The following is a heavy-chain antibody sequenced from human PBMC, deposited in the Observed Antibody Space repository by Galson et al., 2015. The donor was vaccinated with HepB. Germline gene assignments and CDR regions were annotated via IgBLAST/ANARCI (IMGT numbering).Heavy chain of an antibody. CDR1: RFTFSNCG. Sequence: SLRLSCAASRFTFSNCGMHWVRQAPGKGLEWVAVIWNDGSNKYYADSVKGRFTISRDNSKNTLYLQMNSLRAEDTAVYYCATASSGSQPFDYWGQGTLVTASS. V-gene: IGHV3-33*08. CDR3: ATASSGSQPFDY. CDR2: IWNDGSNK. J-gene: IGHJ4*02. D-gene: IGHD3-10*01.